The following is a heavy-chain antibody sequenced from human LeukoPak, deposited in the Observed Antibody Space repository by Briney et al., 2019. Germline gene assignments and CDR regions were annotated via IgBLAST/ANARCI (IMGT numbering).Heavy chain of an antibody. Sequence: GGSLRLSCAASGFTVSSNYMSWVRQAPGKGLEWVSVIYSGSSTYYADSVKGRFTISRDNSKNTLYLQMNSLRAEDTAVYYCARVGYYGSGSYPGYYFDYWGQGTLVTVSS. J-gene: IGHJ4*02. V-gene: IGHV3-53*01. CDR1: GFTVSSNY. CDR2: IYSGSST. CDR3: ARVGYYGSGSYPGYYFDY. D-gene: IGHD3-10*01.